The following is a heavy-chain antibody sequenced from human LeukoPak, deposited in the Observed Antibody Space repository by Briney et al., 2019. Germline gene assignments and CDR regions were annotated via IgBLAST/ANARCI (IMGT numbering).Heavy chain of an antibody. CDR1: GFTFSSYS. CDR3: AGERGRCSSTSCYSYPFDY. V-gene: IGHV3-48*01. CDR2: ISSSSSTI. Sequence: GGSLRLSCAASGFTFSSYSMNWVRRAPGKGLEGVSYISSSSSTIYYADSVKGRLTIFRDKAKDDLYLQMNSLTAEDTAVYYCAGERGRCSSTSCYSYPFDYWGQGTLVTVSS. J-gene: IGHJ4*02. D-gene: IGHD2-2*01.